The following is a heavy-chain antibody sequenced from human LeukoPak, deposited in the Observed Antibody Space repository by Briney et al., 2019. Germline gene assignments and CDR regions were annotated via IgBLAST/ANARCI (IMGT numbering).Heavy chain of an antibody. CDR1: GFSFSSYG. J-gene: IGHJ4*02. CDR3: AKVGYGDYYFDY. CDR2: IWYDGSNK. V-gene: IGHV3-33*06. Sequence: SGGSLRLSCAASGFSFSSYGMHWVRQAPGKGLEWVAVIWYDGSNKYYADSVKGRFTIARDNSKNTLCLQMSSLGAEDTAVYYCAKVGYGDYYFDYWGQGTLVTVSS. D-gene: IGHD4-17*01.